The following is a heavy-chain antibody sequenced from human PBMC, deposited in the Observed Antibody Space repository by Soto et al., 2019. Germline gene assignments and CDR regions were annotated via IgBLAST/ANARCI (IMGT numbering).Heavy chain of an antibody. CDR3: ARGSYSGYDFTPVHYYYYGMDV. CDR2: IYTSGST. D-gene: IGHD5-12*01. Sequence: QVQLQESGPGLVKPSETLSLTCTVSGGSISSYYWSWIRQPAGKGLEWIGRIYTSGSTNYNPSLKSRVTMSVDTSKNQFSLKLSSVTAADTAVYYCARGSYSGYDFTPVHYYYYGMDVWGQGTTVTVSS. J-gene: IGHJ6*02. V-gene: IGHV4-4*07. CDR1: GGSISSYY.